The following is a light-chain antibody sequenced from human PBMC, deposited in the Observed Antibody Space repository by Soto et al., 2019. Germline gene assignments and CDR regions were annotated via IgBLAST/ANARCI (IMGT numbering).Light chain of an antibody. CDR1: QSVSGS. CDR2: GAS. CDR3: QQRSNWLT. V-gene: IGKV3-11*01. Sequence: EIVLTQSPGTLSLSPGERATLSCRASQSVSGSNLAWYQQKPGQAPRLLIYGASTRATGIPARFSGSGSGTDFTLNISSLEPEDFAVYYCQQRSNWLTFGGGTKVDI. J-gene: IGKJ4*01.